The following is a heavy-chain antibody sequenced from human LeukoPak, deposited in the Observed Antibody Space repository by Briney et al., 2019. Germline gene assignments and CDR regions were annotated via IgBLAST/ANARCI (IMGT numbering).Heavy chain of an antibody. Sequence: PGRSLRLSCAASGFTFSTFGMHWVRQAPGKGLEWVAVISYDGSNKYYADSVKGRFTISRDNSKNTVYLQMNSLRAEDTAVYYCVGDGRDGYNRYFQHWGQGTLVTVSS. CDR2: ISYDGSNK. CDR3: VGDGRDGYNRYFQH. V-gene: IGHV3-30*03. D-gene: IGHD5-24*01. CDR1: GFTFSTFG. J-gene: IGHJ1*01.